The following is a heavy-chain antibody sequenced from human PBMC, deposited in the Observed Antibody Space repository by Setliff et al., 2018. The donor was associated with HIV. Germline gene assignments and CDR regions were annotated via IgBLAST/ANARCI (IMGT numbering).Heavy chain of an antibody. J-gene: IGHJ5*02. Sequence: NPSETLSLTCSVTGGSLSRSSYYWGWIRQSPGKGLEWIGSMFHRGSTYYNPSLKSRVSISVDTSKNQFSLKLKYVTAADTAIYYCARGDHRIIAAAGSGWFDPWGQGTLVTVSS. CDR2: MFHRGST. CDR1: GGSLSRSSYY. V-gene: IGHV4-39*01. CDR3: ARGDHRIIAAAGSGWFDP. D-gene: IGHD6-13*01.